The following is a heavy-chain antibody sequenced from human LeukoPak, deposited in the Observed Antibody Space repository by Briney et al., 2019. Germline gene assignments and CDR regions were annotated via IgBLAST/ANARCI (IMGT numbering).Heavy chain of an antibody. V-gene: IGHV3-48*01. D-gene: IGHD5-24*01. CDR2: ISSSSSTI. CDR3: AREGGGYNNRGFDY. CDR1: GFTFSSYS. J-gene: IGHJ4*02. Sequence: GGSLRLSCAASGFTFSSYSMNWVRQAPEKGLEWVSYISSSSSTIYYADSVKGRFTISRDNAKNSLYLQMNSLRAEDTAVYYCAREGGGYNNRGFDYWGQGTLVTVSS.